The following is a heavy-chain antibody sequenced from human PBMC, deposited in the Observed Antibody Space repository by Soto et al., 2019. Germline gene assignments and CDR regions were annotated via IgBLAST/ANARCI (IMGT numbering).Heavy chain of an antibody. CDR3: AKLGTYCNGGSCQRYFDL. V-gene: IGHV3-23*01. CDR1: GFTFSSYA. D-gene: IGHD2-15*01. J-gene: IGHJ2*01. Sequence: VGSLRLSCAVSGFTFSSYAMSCVRQAPGKGLEWVSAISGSGGSTYYADSVKGRFTISRDNSKNTLYLQMNSLRAEDTAAYYCAKLGTYCNGGSCQRYFDLWGRGTLVTVSS. CDR2: ISGSGGST.